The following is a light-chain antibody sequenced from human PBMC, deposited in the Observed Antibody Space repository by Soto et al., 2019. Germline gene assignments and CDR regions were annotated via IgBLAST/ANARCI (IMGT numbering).Light chain of an antibody. CDR2: GAS. J-gene: IGKJ4*01. Sequence: EIALTQSPGTLSLSPGERATLSCRASQSVSSSYLAWYQQKPGQAPRLLIYGASSRATGIPDRFSGSGSGTDFTLTISRLEPEDFAVYYLQQYGSSPLTFGGGTKVEIK. CDR1: QSVSSSY. CDR3: QQYGSSPLT. V-gene: IGKV3-20*01.